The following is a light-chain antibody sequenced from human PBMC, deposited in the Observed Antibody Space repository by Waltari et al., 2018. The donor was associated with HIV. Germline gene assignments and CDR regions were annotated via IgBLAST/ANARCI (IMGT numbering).Light chain of an antibody. J-gene: IGKJ4*01. CDR3: QQRSNWPPIT. V-gene: IGKV3-11*01. CDR2: DAS. CDR1: QSVSNS. Sequence: EIVLTQSPATLSLSPGERATLSCRASQSVSNSLIWYQQKPGQAPRLLISDASSRATGVPARFSGSGSGTDFTLTISSLEPEDFAVYYCQQRSNWPPITFGGGTKVEIK.